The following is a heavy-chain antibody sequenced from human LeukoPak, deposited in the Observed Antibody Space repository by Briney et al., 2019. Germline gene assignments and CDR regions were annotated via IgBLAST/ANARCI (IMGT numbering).Heavy chain of an antibody. Sequence: GASVKVSCKASGGTFSSYAISWVRQAPGQGLEWMGGIIPIFGTANYAQKFQGRVTITADESTSTAYMELSSLRSEDTAVYYCAGAGTTVTTGYYMDVWGKGTTVTISS. CDR1: GGTFSSYA. CDR2: IIPIFGTA. J-gene: IGHJ6*03. D-gene: IGHD4-17*01. CDR3: AGAGTTVTTGYYMDV. V-gene: IGHV1-69*13.